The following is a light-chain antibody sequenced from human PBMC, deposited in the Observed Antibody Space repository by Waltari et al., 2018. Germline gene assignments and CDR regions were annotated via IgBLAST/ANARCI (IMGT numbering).Light chain of an antibody. Sequence: QSVLTQPPSASATPGQRVTISCSGSSSNIGDNYVYWYQHLPGTAPKLLIFSNTQRPSGVPDRFSGSKSGTSASLAITGLRSEDEGDDYCGAWDGTLSHWVFGGGTQLTVL. CDR2: SNT. V-gene: IGLV1-47*01. CDR3: GAWDGTLSHWV. CDR1: SSNIGDNY. J-gene: IGLJ3*02.